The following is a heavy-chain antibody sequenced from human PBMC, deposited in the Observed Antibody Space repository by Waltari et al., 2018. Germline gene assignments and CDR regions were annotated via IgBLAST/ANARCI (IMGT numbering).Heavy chain of an antibody. CDR1: GGTFSSYA. CDR3: ARVNSSGFDAFDI. J-gene: IGHJ3*02. D-gene: IGHD6-19*01. Sequence: QVQLVQSGAEVKKPGSSVKVSCKAPGGTFSSYAISWVRQAPGQGLEWMGGIIPIFGTANNEQKFQGRVTITADESTSTAYMELSSRRSEDTAVYYCARVNSSGFDAFDIWGQGTMVTVSS. CDR2: IIPIFGTA. V-gene: IGHV1-69*01.